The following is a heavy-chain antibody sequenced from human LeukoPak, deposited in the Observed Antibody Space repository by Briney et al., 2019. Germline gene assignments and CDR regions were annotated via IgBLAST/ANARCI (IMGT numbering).Heavy chain of an antibody. V-gene: IGHV3-49*04. D-gene: IGHD3-3*01. Sequence: GGSLRLSCAASGFTFSSYSMNWVRQAPGKGLEWVGFIRSKAYGGTTEYAASVKGRFTISRDDSKSIAYLQMNSLKTEDTAVYYCTRGRRPIFGVVTHFDYWGQGTLVTVSS. CDR1: GFTFSSYS. CDR3: TRGRRPIFGVVTHFDY. CDR2: IRSKAYGGTT. J-gene: IGHJ4*02.